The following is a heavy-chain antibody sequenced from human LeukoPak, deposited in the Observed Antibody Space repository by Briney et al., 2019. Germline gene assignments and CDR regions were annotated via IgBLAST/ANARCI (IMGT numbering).Heavy chain of an antibody. CDR2: INHSGST. CDR1: GGSISSGGYY. D-gene: IGHD6-19*01. CDR3: ARGTSSGWHFDY. J-gene: IGHJ4*02. V-gene: IGHV4-39*07. Sequence: SETLSLTCTVSGGSISSGGYYWSWIRQPPGKGLEWIGEINHSGSTNYNPSLKSRVTTSVDTSKNQFSLKLSSVTAADTAVYYCARGTSSGWHFDYWGQGTLVTVSS.